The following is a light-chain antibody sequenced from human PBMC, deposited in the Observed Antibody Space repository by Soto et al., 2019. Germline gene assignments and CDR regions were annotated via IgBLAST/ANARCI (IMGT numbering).Light chain of an antibody. CDR1: QSVSSIY. V-gene: IGKV3D-15*01. J-gene: IGKJ1*01. CDR3: QQYNNGTPGT. CDR2: GAS. Sequence: EIVLTQSPGTLSLSQGARATLSCRASQSVSSIYLAWYQQKPGQAPRLLIYGASSRATGIPDRFSGSGSGTEFTLTISSLQSEDFAVYYCQQYNNGTPGTFGQGTKVNIK.